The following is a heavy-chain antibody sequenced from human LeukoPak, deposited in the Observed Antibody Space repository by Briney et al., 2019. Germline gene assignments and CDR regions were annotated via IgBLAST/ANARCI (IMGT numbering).Heavy chain of an antibody. V-gene: IGHV3-48*03. CDR2: ISSSGSTI. Sequence: PGGSLRLSCAASGFTFSSYEMNWVRQAPGKGLEWVSYISSSGSTIYYADSVKGRFTIPRDNAKNSLYLQMNSLRAEDTAVYYCARGGYSGYYFDYWGQGTLVTVSS. J-gene: IGHJ4*02. CDR3: ARGGYSGYYFDY. CDR1: GFTFSSYE. D-gene: IGHD5-12*01.